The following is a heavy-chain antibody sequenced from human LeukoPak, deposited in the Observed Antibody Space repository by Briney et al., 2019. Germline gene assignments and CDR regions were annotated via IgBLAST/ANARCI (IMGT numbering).Heavy chain of an antibody. Sequence: SETLSLTCTVSGGSISSSSYYWGWIRQPPGKGLEWIGSIYYSGSTYYNPSLKSRVTISVDTSKNQFSPKLSSVTAADTAVYYCARETPAYSRGEDYWGQGTLVTVSS. V-gene: IGHV4-39*07. CDR3: ARETPAYSRGEDY. D-gene: IGHD1-26*01. CDR2: IYYSGST. CDR1: GGSISSSSYY. J-gene: IGHJ4*02.